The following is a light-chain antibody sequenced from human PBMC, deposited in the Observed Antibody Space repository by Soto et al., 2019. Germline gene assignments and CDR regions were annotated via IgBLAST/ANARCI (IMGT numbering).Light chain of an antibody. CDR3: SSYASRITSV. Sequence: QSVLTPPASVSGSPGQSITISCTGTSSDVGDYNYVSWYQQHPGKAPKLMIYEVGNRPSGVSSRFSGSKSGNTASLTISGLQAEDEADYDCSSYASRITSVFGPGNKV. J-gene: IGLJ1*01. CDR1: SSDVGDYNY. V-gene: IGLV2-14*01. CDR2: EVG.